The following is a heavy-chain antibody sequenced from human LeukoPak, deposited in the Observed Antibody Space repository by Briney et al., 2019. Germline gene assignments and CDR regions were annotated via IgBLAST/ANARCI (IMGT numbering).Heavy chain of an antibody. D-gene: IGHD3-9*01. CDR2: ISSSGSTI. J-gene: IGHJ4*02. V-gene: IGHV3-11*04. Sequence: GGSLRLSCAASGFTFSDYYMSWIRQAPGKGLEWVSYISSSGSTIYYADSVKGRFTISRDNAKNSLYLQMNSLRAEDTAVYYCATLRYFDWSLFDYWGQGTLVTVSS. CDR1: GFTFSDYY. CDR3: ATLRYFDWSLFDY.